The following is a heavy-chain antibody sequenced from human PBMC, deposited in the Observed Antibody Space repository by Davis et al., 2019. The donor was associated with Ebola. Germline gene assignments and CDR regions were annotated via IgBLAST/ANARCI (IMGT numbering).Heavy chain of an antibody. CDR2: ISDGSRNT. V-gene: IGHV3-23*01. Sequence: SCKASGYTFTGCYMHWVRQAPGKGLEWVSTISDGSRNTHYADSVKGRFTISRDDSKSTLFLQMYALRAEDTALYYCTTRLVNHFDYWGQGALVTVSS. CDR1: GYTFTGCY. CDR3: TTRLVNHFDY. J-gene: IGHJ4*02. D-gene: IGHD6-19*01.